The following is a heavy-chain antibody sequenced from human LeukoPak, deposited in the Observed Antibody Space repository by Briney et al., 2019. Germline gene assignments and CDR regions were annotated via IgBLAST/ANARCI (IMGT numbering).Heavy chain of an antibody. CDR3: AGLSYCSGGSCSHFDY. Sequence: GESLKISCKGSGYRFTSYWIAWVGRMPGKGLEWMGIIYPDDSATRSRPSCHGHVTMSADQSISADYLQWSSLKALDSAMYYCAGLSYCSGGSCSHFDYWGQGTLVTVSS. CDR2: IYPDDSAT. V-gene: IGHV5-51*01. CDR1: GYRFTSYW. D-gene: IGHD2-15*01. J-gene: IGHJ4*02.